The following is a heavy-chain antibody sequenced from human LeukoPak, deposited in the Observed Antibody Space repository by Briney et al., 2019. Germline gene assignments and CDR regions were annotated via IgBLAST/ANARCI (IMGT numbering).Heavy chain of an antibody. CDR1: GRSISSGGYD. CDR2: IYTSGST. CDR3: ARGHTVTTNDFDF. V-gene: IGHV4-61*02. Sequence: RSSQTLSLTCTVSGRSISSGGYDWSWIRQPAGKGLEWIGRIYTSGSTNYNPSLKSRVIISVSTSKNQFALKLSSVTAADTAVYYCARGHTVTTNDFDFWGQGTLVTVSS. J-gene: IGHJ4*02. D-gene: IGHD4-17*01.